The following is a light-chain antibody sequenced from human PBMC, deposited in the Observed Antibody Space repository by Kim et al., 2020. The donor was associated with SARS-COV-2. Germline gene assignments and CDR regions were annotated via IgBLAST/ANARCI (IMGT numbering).Light chain of an antibody. V-gene: IGKV3-20*01. CDR1: ESVTTNC. Sequence: EMVLAQSPGTLSLSPGERVTLSCKASESVTTNCLAWYQQKPGQAPRLLIYAVSERATGIPDRFSGGGSGTDFTLTINRLEPDDSAVYYCQHYDKRPLSFGGGTKVDIK. CDR3: QHYDKRPLS. J-gene: IGKJ4*01. CDR2: AVS.